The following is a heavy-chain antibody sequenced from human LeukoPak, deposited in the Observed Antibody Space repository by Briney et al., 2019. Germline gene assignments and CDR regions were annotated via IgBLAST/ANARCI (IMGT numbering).Heavy chain of an antibody. V-gene: IGHV4-34*01. J-gene: IGHJ5*02. CDR2: MNHSGST. CDR1: GGSFSGYY. Sequence: SSETLSLTCGVYGGSFSGYYWSSIRQPPGKGLEWIGEMNHSGSTNYNPSLKSRVTISIDTSKNQFSLKVTSATAADTAVYYCARGPSGPWGQGTLVTVSS. CDR3: ARGPSGP.